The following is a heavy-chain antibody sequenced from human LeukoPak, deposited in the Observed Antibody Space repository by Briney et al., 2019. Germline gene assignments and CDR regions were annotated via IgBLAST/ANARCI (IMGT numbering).Heavy chain of an antibody. D-gene: IGHD3-22*01. Sequence: SVKVSCKASGGTFSSYAISWVRQAPGQGLEWMGRIIPIFGTANYARKFQGRVTITTDESTGTAYMELSSLRSEDTAVYYCARDLRAYDSSGYPSYYFDYWGQGTLVTVSS. CDR1: GGTFSSYA. CDR2: IIPIFGTA. CDR3: ARDLRAYDSSGYPSYYFDY. J-gene: IGHJ4*02. V-gene: IGHV1-69*05.